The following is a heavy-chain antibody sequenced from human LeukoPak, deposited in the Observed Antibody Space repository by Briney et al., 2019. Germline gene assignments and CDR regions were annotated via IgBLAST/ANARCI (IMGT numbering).Heavy chain of an antibody. V-gene: IGHV3-7*01. CDR3: ARAWGLYYYDSSGPYYFDY. CDR2: IKEDGSEK. D-gene: IGHD3-22*01. J-gene: IGHJ4*02. Sequence: GGSLRLSCAASGFSFSNYWMSWVRQAPGKGLEWVANIKEDGSEKNYVDSVKGRFTISRDNANNSLCLQMNSLRAEDTAVYYCARAWGLYYYDSSGPYYFDYWGQGTLVTVSS. CDR1: GFSFSNYW.